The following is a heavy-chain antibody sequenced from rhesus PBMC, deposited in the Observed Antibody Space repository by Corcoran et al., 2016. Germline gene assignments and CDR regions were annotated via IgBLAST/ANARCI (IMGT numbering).Heavy chain of an antibody. Sequence: QVQLQESGPGVVTPSETLSLTCAVRGGTIRRGSCYCDWIRQPPGKGLEWSGGIYSNSESTNYNPALKSRVTISKDTSKNQFSLKLSSVTATDTAVYYCATANDYGSTYAFDFWGQGLRVTVSS. J-gene: IGHJ3*01. CDR1: GGTIRRGSCY. CDR2: IYSNSEST. V-gene: IGHV4S12*01. CDR3: ATANDYGSTYAFDF. D-gene: IGHD4-29*01.